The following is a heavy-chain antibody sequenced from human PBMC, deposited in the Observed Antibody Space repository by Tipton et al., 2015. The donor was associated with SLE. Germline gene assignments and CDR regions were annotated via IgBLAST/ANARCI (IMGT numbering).Heavy chain of an antibody. D-gene: IGHD2-8*01. CDR2: IKQDGSEK. V-gene: IGHV3-7*01. Sequence: GSLRLSCAASGFTFSSYWMSWVRQAPGKGLEWVANIKQDGSEKYYVDSVKGRFTISRDNAKNSLHLQMNSLRAEDTAVYYCARDLDCTNGVCYTGMVYWGQGPLVTVSS. J-gene: IGHJ4*02. CDR3: ARDLDCTNGVCYTGMVY. CDR1: GFTFSSYW.